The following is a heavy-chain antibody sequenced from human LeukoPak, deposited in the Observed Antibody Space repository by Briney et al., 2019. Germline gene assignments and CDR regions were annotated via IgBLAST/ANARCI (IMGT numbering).Heavy chain of an antibody. D-gene: IGHD4-17*01. Sequence: SETLSLTCTVSDGSINSYYWSWIRQPAGKGLEWIGRIYSDGTTNYNPSLKSRVTMSVDTSKNQFSLRLTSVTAADTAVYYCAATLRRIGGDWFDPRGQGTLVTVSS. V-gene: IGHV4-4*07. CDR1: DGSINSYY. CDR3: AATLRRIGGDWFDP. CDR2: IYSDGTT. J-gene: IGHJ5*02.